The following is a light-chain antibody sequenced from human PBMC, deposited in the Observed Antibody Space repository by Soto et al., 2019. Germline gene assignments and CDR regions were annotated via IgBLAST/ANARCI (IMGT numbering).Light chain of an antibody. CDR2: EVN. CDR1: RSDVGGYNY. CDR3: SSYVGNNNFV. Sequence: QSVLTQPPSASGSPGQSVTFSCTGTRSDVGGYNYVSWYQQHPGKAPKLMIYEVNKRPSGVPDRFSGSKSGNTASLTVSGLQADDDADYYCSSYVGNNNFVFGSGTNVTVL. V-gene: IGLV2-8*01. J-gene: IGLJ1*01.